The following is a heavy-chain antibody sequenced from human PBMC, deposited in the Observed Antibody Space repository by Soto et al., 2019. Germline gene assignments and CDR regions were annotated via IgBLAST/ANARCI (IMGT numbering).Heavy chain of an antibody. V-gene: IGHV4-34*01. D-gene: IGHD5-18*01. Sequence: PSETLSLTCAVYGGSFSGYYWSWIRQPPGKGLEWIGEINHSGSTNYNPSLKSRVTISVDTSKNQFSLKLSSVTAADTAVCYCAIGYSYGWYYFDYWGQGTLVTVSS. CDR1: GGSFSGYY. CDR3: AIGYSYGWYYFDY. J-gene: IGHJ4*02. CDR2: INHSGST.